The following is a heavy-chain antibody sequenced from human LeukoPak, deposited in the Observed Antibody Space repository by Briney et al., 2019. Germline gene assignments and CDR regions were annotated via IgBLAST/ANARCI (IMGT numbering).Heavy chain of an antibody. CDR1: GFTFSHFG. J-gene: IGHJ4*02. CDR3: VREGTSGNGDGYNSYDY. Sequence: PGGSLRLSCAATGFTFSHFGMHWVRQAPGKGLEWVAVIRYNGRNQYYRDSVKGRFTISRDNFKNTLHLQMNSLRVEDTAMYYCVREGTSGNGDGYNSYDYWGQGTLVTVSS. CDR2: IRYNGRNQ. V-gene: IGHV3-33*01. D-gene: IGHD5-24*01.